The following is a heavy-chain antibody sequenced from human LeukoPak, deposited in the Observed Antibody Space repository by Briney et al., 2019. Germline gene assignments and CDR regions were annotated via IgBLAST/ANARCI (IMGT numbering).Heavy chain of an antibody. CDR1: GFTFSSSA. Sequence: PGGSLRLSCAASGFTFSSSAMSWVRQAPGKGLEWVSAISNNGGYTYYADSVQGRFTISRDNSKSTLCLQMNSLRAEDTAVYYCARVFALHGWCLDVWGQGTTVTVSS. J-gene: IGHJ6*02. CDR2: ISNNGGYT. D-gene: IGHD2-8*01. CDR3: ARVFALHGWCLDV. V-gene: IGHV3-23*01.